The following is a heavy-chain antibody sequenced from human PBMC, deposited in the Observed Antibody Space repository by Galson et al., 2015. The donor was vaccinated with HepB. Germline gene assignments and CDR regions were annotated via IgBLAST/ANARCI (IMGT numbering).Heavy chain of an antibody. V-gene: IGHV3-30*18. J-gene: IGHJ4*02. CDR3: AKGKWGMVRGTHSPGFDY. D-gene: IGHD3-10*01. Sequence: SLRLSCAASGFTFSSYGMHWVRQAPGKGLEWVAVISYDGSNKYYADSVKGRFTISRDNSKNTLYLQMNSLRAEDTAVYYCAKGKWGMVRGTHSPGFDYWGQGTLVTVSS. CDR1: GFTFSSYG. CDR2: ISYDGSNK.